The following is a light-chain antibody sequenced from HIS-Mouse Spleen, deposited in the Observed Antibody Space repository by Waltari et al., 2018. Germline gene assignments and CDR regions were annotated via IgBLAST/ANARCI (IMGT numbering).Light chain of an antibody. J-gene: IGKJ4*01. Sequence: DIVMTQSPDSLAVSLGERATINCKSSQSVLYSHNNKNYLAWYQQKPGQPPKLLIYWASTRESGVPDRFSGSGSGTDFTLTISSLQAEDVAVYYCQQYYSTPLTFGGGTKVEIK. CDR2: WAS. CDR3: QQYYSTPLT. CDR1: QSVLYSHNNKNY. V-gene: IGKV4-1*01.